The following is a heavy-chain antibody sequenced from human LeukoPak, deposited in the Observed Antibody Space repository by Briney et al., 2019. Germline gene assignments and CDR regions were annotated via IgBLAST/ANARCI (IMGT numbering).Heavy chain of an antibody. CDR2: MNLNRGNT. Sequence: ASVKVSCKASGYTFTSYDINWVRQATGQGLEWMGWMNLNRGNTRYAQKFQGRVTMTRNTSLSTAYMELSSLRSEDTAVYYCARGLRGGYYCGGDCPPDAFDIWGQGTMVTVS. CDR3: ARGLRGGYYCGGDCPPDAFDI. D-gene: IGHD2-21*02. V-gene: IGHV1-8*01. J-gene: IGHJ3*02. CDR1: GYTFTSYD.